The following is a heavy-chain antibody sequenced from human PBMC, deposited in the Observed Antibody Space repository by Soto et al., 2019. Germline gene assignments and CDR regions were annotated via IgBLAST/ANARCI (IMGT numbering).Heavy chain of an antibody. CDR3: ARGRKDQGRRGDCSGGSCYSFAFDI. V-gene: IGHV3-13*01. J-gene: IGHJ3*02. CDR1: GFTFSSYD. CDR2: IGTAGDT. D-gene: IGHD2-15*01. Sequence: EVQLVESGGGLVQPGGSLRLSCAASGFTFSSYDMHWVRQATGKGLEWVSAIGTAGDTYYPGSVKGRFTISRENAKNSLYLQMNSLRAGDTAVYYCARGRKDQGRRGDCSGGSCYSFAFDIWGQGTMVTVSS.